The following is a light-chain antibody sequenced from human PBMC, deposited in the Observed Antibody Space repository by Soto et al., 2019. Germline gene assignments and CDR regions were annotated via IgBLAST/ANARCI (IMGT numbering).Light chain of an antibody. J-gene: IGKJ5*01. CDR3: QQYGSNPSIT. Sequence: IVLTQSPGTLSLSPGERATLSCRASQSVPSNYVAWYQQKPGQAPRLLIYAASCRTTGIPDRFSGSGSGTDFTLTISRLEPEDFAVYHCQQYGSNPSITFGQGTRLEIK. CDR1: QSVPSNY. V-gene: IGKV3-20*01. CDR2: AAS.